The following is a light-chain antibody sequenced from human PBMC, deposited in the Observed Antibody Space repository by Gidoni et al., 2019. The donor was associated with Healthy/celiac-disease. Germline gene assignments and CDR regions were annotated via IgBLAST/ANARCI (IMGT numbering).Light chain of an antibody. Sequence: EIVMTQSPATCSVSPGERATLSCRASQSVSSNLAWYQQKPGQAPRLLIYGASTRATGIPARFSGSGSGTEFTLTISSLQSEDFAVYYCQQYNNWPPPYTFGQGTKLEIK. V-gene: IGKV3-15*01. CDR1: QSVSSN. CDR2: GAS. CDR3: QQYNNWPPPYT. J-gene: IGKJ2*01.